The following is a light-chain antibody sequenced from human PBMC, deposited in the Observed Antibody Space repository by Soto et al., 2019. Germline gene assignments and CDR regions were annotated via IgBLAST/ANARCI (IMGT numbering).Light chain of an antibody. Sequence: IQLTQSPSFLSASVGDRVTITCRASQGISSYLAWYQQKPGKAPKLLIYAASTLQSGVPSRFSGSGSGTEFTLTISSLQPEDFAVYYCQQRGNWPWTFGQGTKVDIK. V-gene: IGKV1-9*01. CDR2: AAS. J-gene: IGKJ1*01. CDR1: QGISSY. CDR3: QQRGNWPWT.